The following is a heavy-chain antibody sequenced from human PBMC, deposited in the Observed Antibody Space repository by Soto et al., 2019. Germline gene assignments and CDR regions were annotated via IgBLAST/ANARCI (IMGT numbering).Heavy chain of an antibody. J-gene: IGHJ6*02. D-gene: IGHD3-16*01. Sequence: PSETLSLTCTVSGSSISSYYWSWIRQPPGKGLECTGYTYYTGSTNYSPSLKSLVTIPVDTSKSRFSLKRSSVTAADTAVDFCARGGDPTGYYYGMDGWDQGTTGTFSS. CDR2: TYYTGST. V-gene: IGHV4-59*01. CDR1: GSSISSYY. CDR3: ARGGDPTGYYYGMDG.